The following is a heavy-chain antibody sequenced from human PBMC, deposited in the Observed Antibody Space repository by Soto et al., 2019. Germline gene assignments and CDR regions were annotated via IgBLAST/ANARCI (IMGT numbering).Heavy chain of an antibody. J-gene: IGHJ6*02. D-gene: IGHD3-10*01. V-gene: IGHV1-3*01. CDR3: SRGPGWFGEFGGMDV. Sequence: QVQLVQSGAEVKKPGASVKVSCKASGYTFTRNAMNWVRQAPGQGLEWMGWINAGNGNRRYSQKFQGRVTITRDTSASTAYMELSSLRSEDTAVYYCSRGPGWFGEFGGMDVWGQGTTVTVSS. CDR1: GYTFTRNA. CDR2: INAGNGNR.